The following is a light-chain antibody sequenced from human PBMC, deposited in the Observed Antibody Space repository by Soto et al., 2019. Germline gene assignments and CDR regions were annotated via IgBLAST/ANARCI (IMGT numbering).Light chain of an antibody. J-gene: IGLJ2*01. CDR1: KLGEKY. CDR3: QAWDSSTAV. V-gene: IGLV3-1*01. CDR2: QDN. Sequence: SYELTQPPSVSVSPGQTASITCSGDKLGEKYACWYLQKPGQSPVLVIYQDNKRPSGIPERISGSNSGNTATLTISGTQAMDEADYYCQAWDSSTAVFGGGTKLTVL.